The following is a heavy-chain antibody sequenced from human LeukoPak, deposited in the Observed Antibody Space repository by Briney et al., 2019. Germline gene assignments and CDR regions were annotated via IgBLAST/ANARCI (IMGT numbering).Heavy chain of an antibody. D-gene: IGHD2-15*01. V-gene: IGHV3-48*03. CDR3: ARGSSDRYHYYMDV. Sequence: GGSLRLSCAASGFTFSNNAMHWVRQAPGKGLEWVSYISSSGSTIYYADSVKGRFTISRDNAKNSLYLQMNSLRAEDTAVYYCARGSSDRYHYYMDVWGKGTTVTISS. J-gene: IGHJ6*03. CDR2: ISSSGSTI. CDR1: GFTFSNNA.